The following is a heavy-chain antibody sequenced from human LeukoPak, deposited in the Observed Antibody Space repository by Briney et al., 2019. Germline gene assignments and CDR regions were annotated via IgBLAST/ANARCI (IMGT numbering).Heavy chain of an antibody. J-gene: IGHJ3*02. CDR1: GFTFSSYS. V-gene: IGHV3-21*01. CDR2: ISSSSSYI. Sequence: GGSLRLSCAASGFTFSSYSMNWVRQAPGKGLEWVSSISSSSSYIYYADSVKGRFTISRDNSKNTLYLQMNSLRAEDTAVYYCAKGVARYSSSSRRPIGAFDIWGQGTMVTVSS. D-gene: IGHD6-6*01. CDR3: AKGVARYSSSSRRPIGAFDI.